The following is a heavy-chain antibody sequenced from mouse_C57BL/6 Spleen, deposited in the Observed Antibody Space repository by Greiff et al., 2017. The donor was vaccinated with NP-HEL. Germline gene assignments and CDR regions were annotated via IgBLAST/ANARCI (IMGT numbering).Heavy chain of an antibody. CDR2: IYPRSGNT. CDR3: ARGSSGSLYYFDY. CDR1: GYTFTSYG. J-gene: IGHJ2*01. Sequence: VKLMESGAELARPGASVKLSCKASGYTFTSYGISWVKQRTGQGLEWIGEIYPRSGNTYYNEKFKGKATLTADKSSSTAYMELRSLTSEDSAVYFCARGSSGSLYYFDYWGQGTTLTVSS. D-gene: IGHD3-2*02. V-gene: IGHV1-81*01.